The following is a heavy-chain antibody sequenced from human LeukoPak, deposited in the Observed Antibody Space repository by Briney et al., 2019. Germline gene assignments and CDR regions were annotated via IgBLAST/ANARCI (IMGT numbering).Heavy chain of an antibody. CDR3: ARGSEIVVYGDSFDY. J-gene: IGHJ4*02. CDR1: GGSISSSSYY. Sequence: PSETLSLTCTVSGGSISSSSYYWGWIRQPPGKELEWIGSIYYSGSTYYNPSLKSRVTISVDTSKNQFSLKLSSVTAADTAVYYCARGSEIVVYGDSFDYWGQGTLVTVSS. CDR2: IYYSGST. D-gene: IGHD4-17*01. V-gene: IGHV4-39*07.